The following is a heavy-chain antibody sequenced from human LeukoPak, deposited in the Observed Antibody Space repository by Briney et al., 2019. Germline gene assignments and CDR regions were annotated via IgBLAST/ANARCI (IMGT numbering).Heavy chain of an antibody. CDR3: ADNSGSYYDALGY. V-gene: IGHV1-69*04. CDR2: IIPILGIA. J-gene: IGHJ4*02. Sequence: ASVKVSCKASGGTFSSYAISWVRQAPGQGLEWMGRIIPILGIANYAQKFQGRVTITADKSTSTAYMELSSLRSEDTAVYYRADNSGSYYDALGYWGQGTLVTVSS. D-gene: IGHD1-26*01. CDR1: GGTFSSYA.